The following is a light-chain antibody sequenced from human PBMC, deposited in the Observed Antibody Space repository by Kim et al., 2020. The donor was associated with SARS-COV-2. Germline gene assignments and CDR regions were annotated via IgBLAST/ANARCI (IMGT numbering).Light chain of an antibody. J-gene: IGKJ2*01. CDR3: QQTYDSYT. CDR1: HNINTF. Sequence: SASVGDRVTITCRSSHNINTFMNWYQHRPGKAPKLLIYGASTLESGVPSTFSGGGSGTDFTLTISSLQPEDLATYYCQQTYDSYTFGQGTKLEI. CDR2: GAS. V-gene: IGKV1-39*01.